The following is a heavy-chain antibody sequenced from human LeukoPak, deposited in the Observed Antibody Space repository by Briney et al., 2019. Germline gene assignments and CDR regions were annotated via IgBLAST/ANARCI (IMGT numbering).Heavy chain of an antibody. Sequence: GGSLRLSCAASGFTFSSYEMNWVRQAPGKGLEWVSSISTSSSYIHYADSVKGRFTISRDNAKNSLYLQMNSLRAEDTAVYYCARDSNDSDYYYYYMDVWGKGTTVTVSS. CDR2: ISTSSSYI. J-gene: IGHJ6*03. CDR1: GFTFSSYE. CDR3: ARDSNDSDYYYYYMDV. V-gene: IGHV3-21*01. D-gene: IGHD3-9*01.